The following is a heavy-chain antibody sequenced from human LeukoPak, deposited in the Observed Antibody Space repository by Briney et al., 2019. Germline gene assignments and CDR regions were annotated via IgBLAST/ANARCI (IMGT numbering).Heavy chain of an antibody. D-gene: IGHD1-26*01. CDR1: GFTFSSYG. J-gene: IGHJ4*02. V-gene: IGHV3-30*18. Sequence: GGSLRLSCAASGFTFSSYGMHWVRQAPGKGLEWVAVISYDGSNKYCADSVKGRFTISRDNSKNTLYLQMNRLRAEDTAVYYCAKSPGVGAIGDYWGQGTLVTVSS. CDR3: AKSPGVGAIGDY. CDR2: ISYDGSNK.